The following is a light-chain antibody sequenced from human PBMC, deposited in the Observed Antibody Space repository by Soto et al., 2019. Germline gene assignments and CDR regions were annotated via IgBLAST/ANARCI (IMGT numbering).Light chain of an antibody. V-gene: IGKV1-27*01. CDR3: QKYKSVLLT. CDR2: AAS. CDR1: QGISTY. J-gene: IGKJ1*01. Sequence: DIQMTQSPSSLSASVGDRVTITCRASQGISTYLAWYQQKPGKVPKLLIYAASTLQSGVPSRFSGSGSGTDFTLTISSLQPEDVASYYCQKYKSVLLTFGQGTKVEIK.